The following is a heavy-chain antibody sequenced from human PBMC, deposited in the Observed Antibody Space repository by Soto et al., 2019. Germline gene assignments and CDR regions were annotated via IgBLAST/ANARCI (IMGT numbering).Heavy chain of an antibody. CDR3: ASRTYAMDV. CDR1: GGSISSSNW. CDR2: IFHNGNT. Sequence: QVQLQESGPGLVKPSGTQSLTCAVSGGSISSSNWWSWVRQPPGKGLEWIGEIFHNGNTYSNPSLTGRVTMSVDKSKNQFSLTLNSVTAADTAVYYCASRTYAMDVWGQGTTVTVSS. V-gene: IGHV4-4*02. J-gene: IGHJ6*02.